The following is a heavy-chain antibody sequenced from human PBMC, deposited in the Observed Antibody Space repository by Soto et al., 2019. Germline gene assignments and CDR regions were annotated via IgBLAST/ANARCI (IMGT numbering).Heavy chain of an antibody. D-gene: IGHD3-3*01. Sequence: PSETLSLTCTVSGGSVSSGSYYWSWIRQPPGKGLEWIGYIYYSGSTNYNPSLKSRVTISVDTSKNQFSLKLSSVTAADTAVYYCARVKYDFPGTNWFDPWGQGTLVTVSS. CDR2: IYYSGST. J-gene: IGHJ5*02. CDR3: ARVKYDFPGTNWFDP. CDR1: GGSVSSGSYY. V-gene: IGHV4-61*01.